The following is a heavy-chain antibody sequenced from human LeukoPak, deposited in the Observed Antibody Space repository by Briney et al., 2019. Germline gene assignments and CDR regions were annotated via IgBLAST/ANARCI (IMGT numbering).Heavy chain of an antibody. CDR3: AREGSTAIISED. J-gene: IGHJ4*02. Sequence: GASVKVSCKASGGTFSSYAISWVRQAPAQGLEWMGRITPILGIANYAQKCHGIVTITADKSTSTAYMEQSSPRSEDTVLYCCAREGSTAIISEDWGQGTLVTVSS. CDR1: GGTFSSYA. V-gene: IGHV1-69*04. CDR2: ITPILGIA. D-gene: IGHD5-18*01.